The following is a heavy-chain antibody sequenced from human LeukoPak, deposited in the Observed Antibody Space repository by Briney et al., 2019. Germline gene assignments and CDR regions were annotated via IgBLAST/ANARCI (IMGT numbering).Heavy chain of an antibody. D-gene: IGHD1-26*01. Sequence: PSETLSLTPALSRYSTTTGYYWSWIRQPPGKGLEWIGSIYHSGSTYYNPSLNSRVTISVDTSKNQFSLKLSSVTAADTAVDYCASGWGLRYFGYWGQGTLVTVSS. CDR1: RYSTTTGYY. J-gene: IGHJ4*02. V-gene: IGHV4-38-2*01. CDR2: IYHSGST. CDR3: ASGWGLRYFGY.